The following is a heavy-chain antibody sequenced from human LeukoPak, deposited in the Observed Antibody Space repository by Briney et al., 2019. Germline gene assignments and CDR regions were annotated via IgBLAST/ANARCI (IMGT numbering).Heavy chain of an antibody. Sequence: GASVTVSCTASGYTFTSYSMNWVRQAPGQGLEWMGWINANTGNPTYAQGFTGRFVFSWDTSVSTAYLQISSLKAEDTAVYYCARDDATIRFAYWGQGTLVTVSS. J-gene: IGHJ4*02. V-gene: IGHV7-4-1*02. D-gene: IGHD5-12*01. CDR3: ARDDATIRFAY. CDR1: GYTFTSYS. CDR2: INANTGNP.